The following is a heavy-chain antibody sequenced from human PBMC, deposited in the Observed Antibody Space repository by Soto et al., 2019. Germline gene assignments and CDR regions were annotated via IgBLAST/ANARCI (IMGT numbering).Heavy chain of an antibody. CDR3: AKDGGGTLVGDYPSLEAFDI. V-gene: IGHV3-30*18. J-gene: IGHJ3*02. CDR2: ISYDGSNK. D-gene: IGHD4-17*01. Sequence: QVQLVESGGGVVQPGRSLRLSCAASGFTFSSYGMHWVRQAPGKGLEWVAVISYDGSNKYYADSVKGRFTISRDNSKNTLYLQMHSLRAEDTAVYYCAKDGGGTLVGDYPSLEAFDIWGQGTMVTVSS. CDR1: GFTFSSYG.